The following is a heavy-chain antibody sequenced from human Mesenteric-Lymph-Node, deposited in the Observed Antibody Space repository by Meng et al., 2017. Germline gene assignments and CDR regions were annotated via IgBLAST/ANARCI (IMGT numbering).Heavy chain of an antibody. D-gene: IGHD7-27*01. CDR2: MSPNSGNT. Sequence: QVELGQSGAEVRKPGASVKVSGKASGYTFTSYVIHWVGQATGQGLEWMGWMSPNSGNTGYAQKFQGTVTMTRDTSISTAYMELRSLTSEDTAVYYCARNPPKTGDFDYWGQGTLVTVSS. CDR3: ARNPPKTGDFDY. J-gene: IGHJ4*02. V-gene: IGHV1-8*01. CDR1: GYTFTSYV.